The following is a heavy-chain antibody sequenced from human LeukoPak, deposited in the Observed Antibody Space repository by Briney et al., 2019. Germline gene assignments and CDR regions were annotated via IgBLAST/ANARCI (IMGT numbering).Heavy chain of an antibody. Sequence: GGSLRLSCAASGFTFSVYWMTWVRQAPGKGLEWVADIKEDGSEEYYVDSVKGRFTISRDNAQRSLFLQMKSLRAEDTAVYYCARDEGVVGLYAKWGQGTLVTVS. CDR3: ARDEGVVGLYAK. V-gene: IGHV3-7*05. CDR2: IKEDGSEE. CDR1: GFTFSVYW. J-gene: IGHJ4*02. D-gene: IGHD2/OR15-2a*01.